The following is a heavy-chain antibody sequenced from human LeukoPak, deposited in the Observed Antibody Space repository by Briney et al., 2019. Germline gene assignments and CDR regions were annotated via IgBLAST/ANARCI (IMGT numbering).Heavy chain of an antibody. V-gene: IGHV3-33*01. Sequence: GGSLRLSCAASGFTFSTYGMHWVRQAPGKGLECVAAIWYDGSNKFYADSVKGRFTSSRDNSKNTMYLQMNSLRAEDTAAYYCARGDFGVTFGGVFDYWGQGTLVTVSS. CDR2: IWYDGSNK. CDR3: ARGDFGVTFGGVFDY. D-gene: IGHD3-16*01. J-gene: IGHJ4*02. CDR1: GFTFSTYG.